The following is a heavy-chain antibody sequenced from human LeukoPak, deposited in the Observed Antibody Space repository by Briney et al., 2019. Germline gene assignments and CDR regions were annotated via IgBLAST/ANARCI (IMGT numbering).Heavy chain of an antibody. CDR2: ISSTSNYL. D-gene: IGHD3/OR15-3a*01. Sequence: GGSLRLSCGASGFTFSTYAICWVRQAPGKGLEWVSCISSTSNYLFYADSVRGRFTISRDNAKNSLYLQLDILRAEDTAVYYCARDSDCHYFDYWGQGTLVTVSS. V-gene: IGHV3-21*05. CDR1: GFTFSTYA. J-gene: IGHJ4*02. CDR3: ARDSDCHYFDY.